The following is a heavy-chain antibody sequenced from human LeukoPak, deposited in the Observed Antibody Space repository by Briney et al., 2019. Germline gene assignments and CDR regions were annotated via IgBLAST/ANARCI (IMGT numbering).Heavy chain of an antibody. D-gene: IGHD2/OR15-2a*01. CDR1: GFTLSTYA. J-gene: IGHJ4*02. V-gene: IGHV3-23*01. CDR2: ISGSGGSP. CDR3: AKGPLLWD. Sequence: GGSLRLSCAASGFTLSTYAMSWVRQTPGKGLEWVSSISGSGGSPYYADSVKGRFTISRDNSKNTLYLQMNSLRAEDTAVYYCAKGPLLWDWGQGTLVTVSS.